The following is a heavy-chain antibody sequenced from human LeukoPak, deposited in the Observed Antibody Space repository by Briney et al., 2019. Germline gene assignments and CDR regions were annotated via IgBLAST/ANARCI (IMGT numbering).Heavy chain of an antibody. D-gene: IGHD3-10*01. CDR3: ASSDYYGSGSYYVIASAFDI. J-gene: IGHJ3*02. CDR1: GFTFNSYA. V-gene: IGHV3-23*01. CDR2: MSGSDAGT. Sequence: PGGSLRLSCIASGFTFNSYAMSWVRQAPGKGLEWVSAMSGSDAGTYYADSVKGRFTISRDNSKNTLYLQMNSLRAEDTAVYYCASSDYYGSGSYYVIASAFDIWGQGTMVTVSS.